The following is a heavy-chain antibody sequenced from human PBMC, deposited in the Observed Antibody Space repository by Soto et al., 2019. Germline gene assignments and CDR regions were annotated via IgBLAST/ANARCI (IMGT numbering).Heavy chain of an antibody. CDR2: IDPSDSYT. CDR1: GYSFTSYW. J-gene: IGHJ6*02. CDR3: ARNSRLHYYYYYGMDV. Sequence: GESLKISCKGSGYSFTSYWISWVRQMPGKGLEWMGRIDPSDSYTNYSPSFQGHVTISVDTSKNQFSLKLSSVTAADTAVYYCARNSRLHYYYYYGMDVWGQGTTVTVSS. D-gene: IGHD6-13*01. V-gene: IGHV5-10-1*01.